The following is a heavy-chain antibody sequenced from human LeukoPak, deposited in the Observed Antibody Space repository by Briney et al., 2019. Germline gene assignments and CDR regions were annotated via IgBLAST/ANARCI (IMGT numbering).Heavy chain of an antibody. CDR1: GYTFTVYY. CDR3: ARGRRSWYYFDY. D-gene: IGHD6-13*01. J-gene: IGHJ4*02. CDR2: INPNSGGT. Sequence: EASVKVSCKASGYTFTVYYMHWVRQAPGQGHEWMGWINPNSGGTNYAQKFQGRVTMTRDTSIGTAYMELSRLRSDDTAVYYCARGRRSWYYFDYWGQGTLVTVSS. V-gene: IGHV1-2*02.